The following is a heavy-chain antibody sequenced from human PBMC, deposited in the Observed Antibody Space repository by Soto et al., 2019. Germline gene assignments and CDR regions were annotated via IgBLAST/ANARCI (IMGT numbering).Heavy chain of an antibody. J-gene: IGHJ4*01. CDR3: TTDSYSTIIIVRLDY. V-gene: IGHV3-15*07. CDR1: GFTFTNAW. D-gene: IGHD3-22*01. Sequence: EVQLVESGGGLVKPGGSLRLSCAASGFTFTNAWINWVRQAPGKGLEWVGRIKSKTDGGTTDYAEPVKGRFAISRDDSNNMVYLQMNSLKIEDTAVYYCTTDSYSTIIIVRLDYWGHGTLVTVSS. CDR2: IKSKTDGGTT.